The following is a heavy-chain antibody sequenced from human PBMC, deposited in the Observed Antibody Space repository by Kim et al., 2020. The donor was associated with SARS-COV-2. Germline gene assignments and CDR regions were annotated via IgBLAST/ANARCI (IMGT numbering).Heavy chain of an antibody. J-gene: IGHJ4*02. V-gene: IGHV3-7*04. CDR3: VRSIDY. CDR2: QDGSAK. Sequence: QDGSAKFYADSVEGRFTVSRDNAKNSLYLQMNSLRVEDTAIYYCVRSIDYWGQGTLVTVSS.